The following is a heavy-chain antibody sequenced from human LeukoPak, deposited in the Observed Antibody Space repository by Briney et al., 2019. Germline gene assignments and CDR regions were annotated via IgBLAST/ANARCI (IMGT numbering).Heavy chain of an antibody. D-gene: IGHD2-8*02. CDR1: GGSFSPYY. Sequence: SETLSLTCTVSGGSFSPYYWSWIRQSAGKGLEWIGRIYASGSTDYNPSLASRVTVSLDTSRNEFSLHLRSVTAADTAIYYCARGSSLVAFDPWGQGTLVTVSS. V-gene: IGHV4-4*07. J-gene: IGHJ5*02. CDR3: ARGSSLVAFDP. CDR2: IYASGST.